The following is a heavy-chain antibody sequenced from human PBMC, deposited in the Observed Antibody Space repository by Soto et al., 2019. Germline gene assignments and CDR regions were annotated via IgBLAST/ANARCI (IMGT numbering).Heavy chain of an antibody. V-gene: IGHV4-30-4*01. CDR1: GGAMSENDYY. D-gene: IGHD3-10*02. CDR3: ARGIVRGGFDI. J-gene: IGHJ3*02. CDR2: IYDTWTT. Sequence: QVQLQEAGPGLVRPSQTLSLTCTVAGGAMSENDYYWSWLRQSPGQVLQWIGYIYDTWTTSYSPSLKSRVTMSADTSRSLFSLKLTSVTAADTALYFCARGIVRGGFDIWGQGTLVTVSS.